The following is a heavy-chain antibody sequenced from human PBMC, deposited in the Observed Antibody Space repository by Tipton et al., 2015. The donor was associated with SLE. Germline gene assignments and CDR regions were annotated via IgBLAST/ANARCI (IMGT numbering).Heavy chain of an antibody. CDR1: GGSISSGSYY. J-gene: IGHJ6*03. D-gene: IGHD2-2*01. CDR2: IYTSGST. V-gene: IGHV4-61*02. Sequence: LRLSCTVSGGSISSGSYYWSWIRQPAGKGLEWIGRIYTSGSTNYSPSLKSRVTISVDTSKNQFSLKLSSVTAADTAVYYCARGGMVIVPAAGGGYYYYMDVWGKGTTVTVSS. CDR3: ARGGMVIVPAAGGGYYYYMDV.